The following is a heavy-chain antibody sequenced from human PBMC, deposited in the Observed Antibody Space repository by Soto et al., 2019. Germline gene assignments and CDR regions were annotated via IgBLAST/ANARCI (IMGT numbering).Heavy chain of an antibody. Sequence: PSETLSLTCAVSGGCMSSSKWWSWVRHPPGKGLEWIGYIYYSGSTNYSPSLKSRVTISLDTSKNQFSLKLSSVTAADTAVYYCARQYDTLTGYYMDVWGKGTTVTVSS. CDR2: IYYSGST. D-gene: IGHD3-9*01. J-gene: IGHJ6*03. CDR1: GGCMSSSKW. CDR3: ARQYDTLTGYYMDV. V-gene: IGHV4-4*02.